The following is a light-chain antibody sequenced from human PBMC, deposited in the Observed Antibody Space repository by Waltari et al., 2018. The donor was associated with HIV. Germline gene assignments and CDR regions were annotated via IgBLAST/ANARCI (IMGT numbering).Light chain of an antibody. Sequence: QSALTQPASVSGSPGQSITISCTGTSSDVGTYNVVSWYQQHPGKAPKLMIYEVSKRPSGVSNRFSGSKSGNTASLTISGLQAEDEADYYCCSYAGSSTHVFGIGTKVTVL. CDR1: SSDVGTYNV. CDR3: CSYAGSSTHV. V-gene: IGLV2-23*02. CDR2: EVS. J-gene: IGLJ1*01.